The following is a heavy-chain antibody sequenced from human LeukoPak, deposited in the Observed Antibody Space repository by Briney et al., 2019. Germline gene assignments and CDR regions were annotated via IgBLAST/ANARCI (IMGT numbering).Heavy chain of an antibody. CDR1: GYTFTSYY. CDR3: ARDLEAAAGTYAFDI. J-gene: IGHJ3*02. D-gene: IGHD6-13*01. CDR2: INPSGGST. V-gene: IGHV1-46*01. Sequence: ASVKVSFKASGYTFTSYYMHWLRQAPAQGLEWMGIINPSGGSTSYAQKFQGRVTMTRDTSTSTVYMELSSLRSEDTAVYYCARDLEAAAGTYAFDIWGQGTMVTVSS.